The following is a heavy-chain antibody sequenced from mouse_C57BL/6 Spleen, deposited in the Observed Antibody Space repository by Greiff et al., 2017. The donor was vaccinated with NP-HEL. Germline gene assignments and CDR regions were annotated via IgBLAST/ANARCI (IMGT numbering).Heavy chain of an antibody. Sequence: EVQLQQSGPELVKPGASVKIPCKASGYTFTDYNMDWVKQSHGKSLEWIGDINPNNGGTIYNQKFKGKATLTVDKSSSTAYMELRSLTSEDTAVYYCARSFYYYYGSRDGYFDVWGTGTTVTVSS. CDR2: INPNNGGT. D-gene: IGHD1-1*01. CDR1: GYTFTDYN. CDR3: ARSFYYYYGSRDGYFDV. J-gene: IGHJ1*03. V-gene: IGHV1-18*01.